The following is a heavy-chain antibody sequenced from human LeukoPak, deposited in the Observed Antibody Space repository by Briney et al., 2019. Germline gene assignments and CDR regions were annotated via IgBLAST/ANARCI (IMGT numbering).Heavy chain of an antibody. CDR2: IYYSGST. CDR1: GGSISSYY. D-gene: IGHD1-1*01. V-gene: IGHV4-59*01. J-gene: IGHJ6*03. Sequence: SETLSLTCTVSGGSISSYYWSWIRQPPGKGLEWIGYIYYSGSTNYNPSLKSRVTISVDTSKNQFSLKLSSVTAADTAVYYCARHDYYYYYYMDVWGKGTTVTISS. CDR3: ARHDYYYYYYMDV.